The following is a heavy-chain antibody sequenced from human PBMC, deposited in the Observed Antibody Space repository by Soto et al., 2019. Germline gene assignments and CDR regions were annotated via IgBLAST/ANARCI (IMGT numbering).Heavy chain of an antibody. Sequence: GGSLRLSCAASGFTSSSYAMSWVRQAPGKGLEWVSAISGSGGSTYYADSVKGRFTISRDNSKNTLYLQMNSLRAEDAAVYFCARYSGSYPSYYFDYWGQGTLVTVSS. V-gene: IGHV3-23*01. J-gene: IGHJ4*02. CDR2: ISGSGGST. CDR1: GFTSSSYA. D-gene: IGHD1-26*01. CDR3: ARYSGSYPSYYFDY.